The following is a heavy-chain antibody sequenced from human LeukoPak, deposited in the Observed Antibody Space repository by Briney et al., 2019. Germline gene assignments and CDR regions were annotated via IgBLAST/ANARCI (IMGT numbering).Heavy chain of an antibody. J-gene: IGHJ4*02. CDR3: TTGSYDYVWGSSSGSVLDVDY. D-gene: IGHD3-16*01. V-gene: IGHV3-15*01. Sequence: PGGSLRLSCAASGFTFSNAWMSWVRQAPGKGLEWVGRIKSKTDGGTTDYAAPVKGRFTISRDDSKNTLYLQMNSLKTEDTAVYYCTTGSYDYVWGSSSGSVLDVDYWGQGTLVTVSS. CDR2: IKSKTDGGTT. CDR1: GFTFSNAW.